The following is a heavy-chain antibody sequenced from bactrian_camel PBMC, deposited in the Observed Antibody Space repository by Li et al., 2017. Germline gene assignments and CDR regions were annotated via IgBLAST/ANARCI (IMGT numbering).Heavy chain of an antibody. V-gene: IGHV3S63*01. CDR1: GFTFTYYTYYS. Sequence: HVQLVESGGGSVQTGGSLRLSCAASGFTFTYYTYYSAAWFRQVSGQEREGVALIDRYDGPTYTDAVKGRFTNSRDNANNAVYLQMNSLKPEDTAMYYCAADRWLVRESDFDYWGQGTQVTVS. CDR3: AADRWLVRESDFDY. D-gene: IGHD1*01. J-gene: IGHJ6*01. CDR2: IDRYDGPT.